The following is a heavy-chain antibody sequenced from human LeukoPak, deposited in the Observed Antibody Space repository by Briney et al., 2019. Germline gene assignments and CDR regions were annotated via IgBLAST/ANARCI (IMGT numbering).Heavy chain of an antibody. CDR3: ARDQGYYGSGTVDY. CDR2: ISAYNGNT. V-gene: IGHV1-18*04. Sequence: ASVKVSCKASGYTFTSYGISWVRQAPGKGLEWMGWISAYNGNTNYAQKLQGRVTMTTDTSTSTAYMELRSLRSDDTAVYYCARDQGYYGSGTVDYWGQGTLVTVSS. D-gene: IGHD3-10*01. J-gene: IGHJ4*02. CDR1: GYTFTSYG.